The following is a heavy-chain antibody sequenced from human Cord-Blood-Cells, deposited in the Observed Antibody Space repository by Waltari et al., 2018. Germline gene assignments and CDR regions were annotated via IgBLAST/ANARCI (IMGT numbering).Heavy chain of an antibody. J-gene: IGHJ4*02. D-gene: IGHD6-13*01. CDR1: GYTFTGYY. V-gene: IGHV1-2*06. CDR3: ARGRSKLGSPFDY. Sequence: QVQLVQSGAEVKKPGASVKVSCKASGYTFTGYYRHWVRPAPGQRLEWMGRINPNSCGRNYAQKFQGRVTKIRDTSISTAYMELSRLRSDDTAVYYCARGRSKLGSPFDYWGQGTLVTVSS. CDR2: INPNSCGR.